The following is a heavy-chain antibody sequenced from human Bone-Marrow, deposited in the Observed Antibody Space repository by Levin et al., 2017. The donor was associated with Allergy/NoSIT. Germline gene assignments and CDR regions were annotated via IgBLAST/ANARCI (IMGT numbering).Heavy chain of an antibody. CDR1: GFTFSNAW. D-gene: IGHD3-22*01. CDR2: IKSKTDGGTT. CDR3: TTTSYYDSSGYQNPAEYFQH. J-gene: IGHJ1*01. V-gene: IGHV3-15*07. Sequence: PGGSLRLSCAASGFTFSNAWMNWVRQAPGKGLEWVGRIKSKTDGGTTDYAAPVKGRFTISRDDSKNTLYLQMNSLKTEDTAVYYCTTTSYYDSSGYQNPAEYFQHWGQGTLVTVSS.